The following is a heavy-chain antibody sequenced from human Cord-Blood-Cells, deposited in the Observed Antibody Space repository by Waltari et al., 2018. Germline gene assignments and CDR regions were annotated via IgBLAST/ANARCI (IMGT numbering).Heavy chain of an antibody. CDR3: ARTRISGYCSSTSCYNGYFDY. CDR1: GFTVSSNY. V-gene: IGHV3-53*01. D-gene: IGHD2-2*02. J-gene: IGHJ4*02. Sequence: EVQLVESGGGLIQPGGSLRLSCAASGFTVSSNYLSWVRQAPGKGPEWVSVIYSGGSTYYADSVKGRFTISRDNSKNTLYLQMNSLRAEDTAVYYCARTRISGYCSSTSCYNGYFDYWGQGTLVTVSS. CDR2: IYSGGST.